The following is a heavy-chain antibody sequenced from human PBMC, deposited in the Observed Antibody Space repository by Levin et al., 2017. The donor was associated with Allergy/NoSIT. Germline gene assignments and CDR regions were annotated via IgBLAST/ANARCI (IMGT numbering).Heavy chain of an antibody. Sequence: GGSLRLSCAASGFIFRNYAMSWVRQAPGKGLEWVSAISGSGGYTYSADSVRGRFTISRDNPRNTLYLQMNSGRGDDTAVYYCAREEGDYTSGSYVDYWGQGTLVTVSA. V-gene: IGHV3-23*01. CDR3: AREEGDYTSGSYVDY. CDR1: GFIFRNYA. D-gene: IGHD6-19*01. CDR2: ISGSGGYT. J-gene: IGHJ4*02.